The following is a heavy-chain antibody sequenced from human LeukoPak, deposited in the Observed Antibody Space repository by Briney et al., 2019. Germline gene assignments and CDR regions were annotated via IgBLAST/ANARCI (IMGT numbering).Heavy chain of an antibody. CDR1: GFTFDDYG. CDR2: IKQDGSEK. CDR3: ARVKVTATPGYFDY. J-gene: IGHJ4*02. D-gene: IGHD2-21*02. Sequence: GGSLRLSCAASGFTFDDYGMSWVRQAPGKGLEWVANIKQDGSEKYYVGSVKGRFTISRDNAKNSLYLQMNSLRAEDTAVYHCARVKVTATPGYFDYWGQGTQVTVSS. V-gene: IGHV3-7*01.